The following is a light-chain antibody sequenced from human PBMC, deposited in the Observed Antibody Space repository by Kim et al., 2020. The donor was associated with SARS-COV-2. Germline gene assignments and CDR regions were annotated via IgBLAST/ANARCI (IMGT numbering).Light chain of an antibody. CDR1: SSDVGGYNY. Sequence: GQSITISCTVTSSDVGGYNYVSWYQQHPGKAPNLMIYDVSNRPSGVSNRFSGSKSGNTASLTISGLQAEDEADYYCSSYTSSSTRVFGGGTQLTVL. CDR2: DVS. CDR3: SSYTSSSTRV. V-gene: IGLV2-14*03. J-gene: IGLJ3*02.